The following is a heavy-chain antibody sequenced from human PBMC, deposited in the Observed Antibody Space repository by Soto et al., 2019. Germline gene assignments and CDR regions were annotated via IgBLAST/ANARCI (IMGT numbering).Heavy chain of an antibody. CDR2: MNPNSGNT. Sequence: QVQLVQSGAEVKKPGASVKVSCKASGYTFTSYDINWVRQATGQGLEWMGWMNPNSGNTGYAQKFQGRVTLTRNTSISTAYMELSSLRSEDTAVYYGARGSRVVTHSYYDYGMDVWGQGTTVTVS. J-gene: IGHJ6*02. CDR3: ARGSRVVTHSYYDYGMDV. D-gene: IGHD2-15*01. CDR1: GYTFTSYD. V-gene: IGHV1-8*01.